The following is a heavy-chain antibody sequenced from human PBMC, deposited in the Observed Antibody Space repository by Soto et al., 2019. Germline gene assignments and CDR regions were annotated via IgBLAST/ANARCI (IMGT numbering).Heavy chain of an antibody. CDR1: GFAFSSLA. V-gene: IGHV3-23*01. CDR3: AHRPGFSMSFDY. Sequence: GGSLRLSCAASGFAFSSLAMNWVRQAPGKGLEWVSSVSGSGGSTYYADSVKGRFTISRDNSKNTLYLQMTNMDPVDTGTYYCAHRPGFSMSFDYWGQGALVTVSS. J-gene: IGHJ4*02. D-gene: IGHD3-22*01. CDR2: VSGSGGST.